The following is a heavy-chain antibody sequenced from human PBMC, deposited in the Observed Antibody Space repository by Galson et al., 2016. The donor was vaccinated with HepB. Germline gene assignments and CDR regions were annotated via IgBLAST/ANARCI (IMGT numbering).Heavy chain of an antibody. V-gene: IGHV3-23*01. J-gene: IGHJ4*02. CDR1: GFTFSNYV. Sequence: SLRLSCAASGFTFSNYVMSWVRQAPGKGLEWVSGISDSDGSTNYADSVKGRFTISRDNSKNTLSLQMNGLTAEDTAVYYCAKDTGPGHYDCWCGYYPFDYWGQGTLVTVAS. D-gene: IGHD3-3*01. CDR3: AKDTGPGHYDCWCGYYPFDY. CDR2: ISDSDGST.